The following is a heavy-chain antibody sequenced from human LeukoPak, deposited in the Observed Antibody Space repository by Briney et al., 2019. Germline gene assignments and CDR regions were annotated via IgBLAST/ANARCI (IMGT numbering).Heavy chain of an antibody. Sequence: ALVKVSCKVSGYTLTELSMHWVRQAPGQGLEWMGGIIPIFGTANYAQKFQGRVTITADESTSTAYMELSSLRSEDTAVYYCARGKGIAARPFDYWGQGTLVTVSS. CDR3: ARGKGIAARPFDY. D-gene: IGHD6-6*01. CDR2: IIPIFGTA. V-gene: IGHV1-69*13. J-gene: IGHJ4*02. CDR1: GYTLTELS.